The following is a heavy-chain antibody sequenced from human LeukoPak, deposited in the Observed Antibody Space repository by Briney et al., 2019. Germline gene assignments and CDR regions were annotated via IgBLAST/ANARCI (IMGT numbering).Heavy chain of an antibody. CDR3: ASGQWLPGHVFDY. Sequence: GASVKVSCKTSGYTFTNYAMNWVRQAPGQGLEWMGWINTNTGNPTYAQGFTGRFVFSLDTSVSTAYLQISSLKAEDTAVYYCASGQWLPGHVFDYWGQGTLVTASS. D-gene: IGHD6-19*01. CDR2: INTNTGNP. J-gene: IGHJ4*02. CDR1: GYTFTNYA. V-gene: IGHV7-4-1*02.